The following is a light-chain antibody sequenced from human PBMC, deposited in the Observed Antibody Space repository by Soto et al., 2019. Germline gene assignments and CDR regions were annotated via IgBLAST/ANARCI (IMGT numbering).Light chain of an antibody. J-gene: IGLJ1*01. V-gene: IGLV2-14*01. Sequence: QSALTQPASVSGSPGQSITISCTGSSSDVGGHNYVSWYQQHPGKAPKLMIYEVTKRPSGVSNRFSGSKSGNTASLTISGLQAEDEADYYCSSYTSISTLVFGTGTKLTVL. CDR1: SSDVGGHNY. CDR2: EVT. CDR3: SSYTSISTLV.